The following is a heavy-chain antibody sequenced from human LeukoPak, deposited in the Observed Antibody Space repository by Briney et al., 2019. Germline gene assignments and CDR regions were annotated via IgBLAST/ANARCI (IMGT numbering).Heavy chain of an antibody. D-gene: IGHD3-22*01. V-gene: IGHV1-18*01. CDR1: GYTFTSYG. Sequence: ASVKVSCKASGYTFTSYGISWVRQAPGQGLEWMGWISAYNGNTNYAQKLQGRVTTTTDTSTSTAYMELRSLRSDDTAVYYCARGMYYYDSSGYHPPPYYYYMDVWGKGTTVTVSS. J-gene: IGHJ6*03. CDR3: ARGMYYYDSSGYHPPPYYYYMDV. CDR2: ISAYNGNT.